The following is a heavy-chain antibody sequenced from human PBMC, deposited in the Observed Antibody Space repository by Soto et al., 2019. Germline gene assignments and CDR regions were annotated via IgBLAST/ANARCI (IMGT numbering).Heavy chain of an antibody. D-gene: IGHD3-10*01. CDR2: MNPDSGNT. J-gene: IGHJ4*02. Sequence: ASVKVSCKASGYTFTSYYINWVRQATGQGPEWMGWMNPDSGNTGYVQKFQGRVTMTRNTAISTAYMELSSLRSEDTAVYYCARSVGGSNVNFDYWGQGTLVTV. CDR3: ARSVGGSNVNFDY. CDR1: GYTFTSYY. V-gene: IGHV1-8*01.